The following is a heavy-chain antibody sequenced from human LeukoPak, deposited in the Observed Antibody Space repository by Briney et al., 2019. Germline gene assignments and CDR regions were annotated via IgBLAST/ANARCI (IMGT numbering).Heavy chain of an antibody. V-gene: IGHV1-69*05. D-gene: IGHD3-10*01. CDR2: IIPISGTA. CDR1: GGTFSSYA. CDR3: ARAAFVSSGSYSPGYFDY. Sequence: GASVKVSCKASGGTFSSYAISWVRQAPGQGLEWMGGIIPISGTANYAQKFQGRVTITTDESTSTAYMELSSLRSEDTAVYYCARAAFVSSGSYSPGYFDYWGQGTLVTVSS. J-gene: IGHJ4*02.